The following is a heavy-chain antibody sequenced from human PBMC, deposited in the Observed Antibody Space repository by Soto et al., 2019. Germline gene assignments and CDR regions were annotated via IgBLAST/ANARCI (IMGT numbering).Heavy chain of an antibody. V-gene: IGHV3-74*01. CDR2: VSGDGVTT. J-gene: IGHJ4*02. Sequence: EVQLVESGGDPDQRGGSLRLSCAASGFPFSSYWMHWVRHTPGKGLDWVARVSGDGVTTYYADSVTGRFTVSRDNAKNTLSLQISGLRAEDTAVYYCAREYYGLLTGYYTDYWGQGTLVSVSS. D-gene: IGHD3-9*01. CDR3: AREYYGLLTGYYTDY. CDR1: GFPFSSYW.